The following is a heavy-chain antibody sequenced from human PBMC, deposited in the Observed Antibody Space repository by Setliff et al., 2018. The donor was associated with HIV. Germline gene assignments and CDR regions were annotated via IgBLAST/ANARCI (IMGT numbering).Heavy chain of an antibody. D-gene: IGHD7-27*01. CDR3: ARDRRAGVYYYTDV. V-gene: IGHV1-2*06. J-gene: IGHJ6*03. CDR2: INPNNGRT. CDR1: GYTFTGYY. Sequence: ASVKVSCKASGYTFTGYYMHWVRQAPGQGLEWMGRINPNNGRTQYGQKFQGRLTLTRGTSIRTAYMELSGLTFDDTAMYYCARDRRAGVYYYTDVWGTGTTVTVSS.